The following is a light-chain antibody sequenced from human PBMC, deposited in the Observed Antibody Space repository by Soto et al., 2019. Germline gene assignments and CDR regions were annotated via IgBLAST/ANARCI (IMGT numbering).Light chain of an antibody. CDR1: QSVSSN. CDR3: QQDNNWPWT. V-gene: IGKV3-15*01. Sequence: EIVMTQSPATLSVSPGERATLSCRASQSVSSNLAWYQQKPGQAPRLLIYGASTRATGIPARFSGSGSGTEFTLTISSLQSEDFAVYYCQQDNNWPWTFGQGTKVYIE. J-gene: IGKJ1*01. CDR2: GAS.